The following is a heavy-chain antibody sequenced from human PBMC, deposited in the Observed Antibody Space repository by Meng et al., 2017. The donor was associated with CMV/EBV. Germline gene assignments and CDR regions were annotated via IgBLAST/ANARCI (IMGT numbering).Heavy chain of an antibody. D-gene: IGHD6-13*01. CDR2: ISAYNGNT. V-gene: IGHV1-18*01. J-gene: IGHJ4*02. Sequence: CKSSGYTFTSDGISWVRQAPGQGLEWMGWISAYNGNTNYAQKLQGRVTMTTDTSTSTAYMELRSLRSDDTAVYYCARVYSSSEYFDYWGQGTLVTVSS. CDR1: GYTFTSDG. CDR3: ARVYSSSEYFDY.